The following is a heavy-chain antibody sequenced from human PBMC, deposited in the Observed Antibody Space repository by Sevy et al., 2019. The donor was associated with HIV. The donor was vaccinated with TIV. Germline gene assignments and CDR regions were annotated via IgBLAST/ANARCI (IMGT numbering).Heavy chain of an antibody. Sequence: GGSLRLSCAASGFAFYDYSMSWIRQAPGKGLEWVATLSFGCGKINYADSVKGRFTISRDKSKNSFYLQMDNLRVEDTALYYSAREGCTRPHDYWGQGTRVTVSS. CDR3: AREGCTRPHDY. CDR1: GFAFYDYS. J-gene: IGHJ4*02. CDR2: LSFGCGKI. D-gene: IGHD2-8*01. V-gene: IGHV3-23*01.